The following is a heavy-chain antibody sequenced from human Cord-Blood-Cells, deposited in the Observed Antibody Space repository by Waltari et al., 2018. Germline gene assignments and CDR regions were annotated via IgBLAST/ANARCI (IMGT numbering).Heavy chain of an antibody. V-gene: IGHV4-39*01. CDR2: IYYSGRT. J-gene: IGHJ4*02. D-gene: IGHD5-18*01. Sequence: QLQLQESGPGLVKPSETLSLTCTVSGGSISSSSYYWGWIRQPPGKGLEWIGSIYYSGRTYYNPPLKRRVTISVDTSKNQFSLKLSSVTAADTAVYYCALIQLWFDYWGQGTLVTVSS. CDR3: ALIQLWFDY. CDR1: GGSISSSSYY.